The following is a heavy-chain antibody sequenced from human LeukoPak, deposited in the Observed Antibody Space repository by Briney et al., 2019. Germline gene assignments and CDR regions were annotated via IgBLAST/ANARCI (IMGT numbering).Heavy chain of an antibody. J-gene: IGHJ4*02. V-gene: IGHV3-74*01. CDR2: INSDGSST. D-gene: IGHD3-22*01. CDR3: ARGMYYYDSSGYYTDFDY. CDR1: GFTFSNFW. Sequence: GGSLRLSCIASGFTFSNFWMHWVRQAPGKGLVWVSHINSDGSSTSYVDSVKGRFTISRDNGEKTLYLQIDSLRAEDTAVHYCARGMYYYDSSGYYTDFDYWGQGTLVTVSS.